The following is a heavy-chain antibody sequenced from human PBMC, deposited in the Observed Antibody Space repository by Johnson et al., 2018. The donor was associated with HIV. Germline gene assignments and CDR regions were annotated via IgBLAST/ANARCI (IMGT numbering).Heavy chain of an antibody. CDR1: GFTFDDYA. D-gene: IGHD5-18*01. CDR2: ISWNSGSI. V-gene: IGHV3-9*01. Sequence: VQLVESGGGLVQPGRSLRLSCAASGFTFDDYAMHWVRQAPGKGLEWVSGISWNSGSIGYADSVKGRFTISRDNARYSLYLQMNSLKPEDTAVYYCTTYTTMVTMYVEIKGGAFDIWGQGTMVTVSS. J-gene: IGHJ3*02. CDR3: TTYTTMVTMYVEIKGGAFDI.